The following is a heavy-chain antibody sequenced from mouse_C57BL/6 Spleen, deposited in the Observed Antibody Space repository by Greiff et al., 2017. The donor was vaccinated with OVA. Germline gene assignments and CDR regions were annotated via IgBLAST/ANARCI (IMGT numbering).Heavy chain of an antibody. CDR2: IDPANGNT. J-gene: IGHJ4*01. CDR1: GFNIKNTY. V-gene: IGHV14-3*01. CDR3: AYYSNYGYYAMDY. Sequence: VHVKQSVAELVRPGASVKLSCTASGFNIKNTYMHWVKQRPEQGLEWIGRIDPANGNTKYAPKFQGKATITADTSSNTAYLQLSSLTSEDTAIYYCAYYSNYGYYAMDYWGQGTSVTVSS. D-gene: IGHD2-5*01.